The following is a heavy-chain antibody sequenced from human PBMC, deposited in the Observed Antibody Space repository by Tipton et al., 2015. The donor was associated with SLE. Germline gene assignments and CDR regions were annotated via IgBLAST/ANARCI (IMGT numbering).Heavy chain of an antibody. J-gene: IGHJ6*03. CDR1: GGSFSGYS. Sequence: SLTCAVYGGSFSGYSWSWIRQPPGKGLEWIGEINHSGFTNYKPSLKSRVTMAADTSTNQLSLKLSSVTAADTAVYYCARGVAGYYFYYYLDVWGSGTAVTVSS. CDR3: ARGVAGYYFYYYLDV. D-gene: IGHD6-19*01. V-gene: IGHV4-34*01. CDR2: INHSGFT.